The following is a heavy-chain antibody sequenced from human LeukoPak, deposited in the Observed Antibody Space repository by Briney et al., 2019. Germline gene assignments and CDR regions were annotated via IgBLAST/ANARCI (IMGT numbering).Heavy chain of an antibody. D-gene: IGHD3-16*01. J-gene: IGHJ4*02. V-gene: IGHV3-7*01. CDR3: ASGRQLGY. CDR2: IKQDGSEK. CDR1: GLTFSSYW. Sequence: GGSLRLSCAASGLTFSSYWMSWVRQAPGKGLEWVANIKQDGSEKYYVDSVKGRFTISRDNARNSLYLQMNSLRAGDTAIYYCASGRQLGYWGQGTLVTVSS.